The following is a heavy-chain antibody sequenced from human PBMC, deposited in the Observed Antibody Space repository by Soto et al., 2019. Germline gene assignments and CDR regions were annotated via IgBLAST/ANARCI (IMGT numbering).Heavy chain of an antibody. J-gene: IGHJ4*02. CDR1: GFTFGDYS. Sequence: EVQLVESGGGLIQPGGSLRLYCAASGFTFGDYSMDWVRQAPGKGLEWISSISSGSSTIYYADSVKGRFTISRDNAKNSLYLQMNSLRDDDTAVYYCAKDSGGWRFDSWGQGTQVTVSS. D-gene: IGHD2-15*01. V-gene: IGHV3-48*02. CDR3: AKDSGGWRFDS. CDR2: ISSGSSTI.